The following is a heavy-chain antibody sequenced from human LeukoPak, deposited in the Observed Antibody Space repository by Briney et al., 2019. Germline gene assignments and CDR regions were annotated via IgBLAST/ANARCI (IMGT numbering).Heavy chain of an antibody. Sequence: ASVKVSCKASGYTFTGYYMHWVRQAPGQGLEWMGWISAYNGNTNYAQKLQGRVTMTTDTSTSTAYMELRSLRSDDTAVYYCASRYCSGGSCYYDYWGQGTLVTVSS. J-gene: IGHJ4*02. V-gene: IGHV1-18*04. CDR2: ISAYNGNT. CDR3: ASRYCSGGSCYYDY. CDR1: GYTFTGYY. D-gene: IGHD2-15*01.